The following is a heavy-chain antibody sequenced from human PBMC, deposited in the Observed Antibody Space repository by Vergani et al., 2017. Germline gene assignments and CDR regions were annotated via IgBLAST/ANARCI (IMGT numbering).Heavy chain of an antibody. V-gene: IGHV3-21*01. CDR2: ISSSSSYI. CDR3: ARAQXGHRSSSWSYYYYYYMDV. J-gene: IGHJ6*03. D-gene: IGHD6-13*01. Sequence: EVQLVESGGGLVKPGGSLRLSCAASGFTFSSYSMNWVRQAPGKGLEWVSSISSSSSYIYYADSVKGRFTISRDNAKNSLYLQMNSLRAEDTAVYYCARAQXGHRSSSWSYYYYYYMDVWGKGTTVTVSS. CDR1: GFTFSSYS.